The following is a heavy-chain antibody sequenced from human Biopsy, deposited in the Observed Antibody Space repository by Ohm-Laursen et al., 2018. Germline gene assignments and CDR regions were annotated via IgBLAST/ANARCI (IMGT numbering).Heavy chain of an antibody. CDR2: ISTSGTTR. Sequence: SLRLSCAASGFTFSDYYMNWIRQAPGKGLEWVSYISTSGTTRYYGDSVKGRFTISRDNAKKSLYLQMNSLRAEDTAVYYCVKAYSAIYWFDPWGQGTLVTVSS. J-gene: IGHJ5*02. V-gene: IGHV3-11*01. D-gene: IGHD2-21*01. CDR1: GFTFSDYY. CDR3: VKAYSAIYWFDP.